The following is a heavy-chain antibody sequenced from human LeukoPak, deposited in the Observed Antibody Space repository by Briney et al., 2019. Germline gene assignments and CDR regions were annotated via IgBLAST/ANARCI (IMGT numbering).Heavy chain of an antibody. CDR1: GGSFSDYH. J-gene: IGHJ3*02. CDR2: IYDSGST. V-gene: IGHV4-59*01. D-gene: IGHD3-22*01. CDR3: ACLTTADAFDI. Sequence: SETLSLTCAVYGGSFSDYHWTWIRQSPGKGLEWIGYIYDSGSTNYNPSLKSRVTISVDTSKNQFSLKLSSVTAADTAVYYCACLTTADAFDIWGQGTMVTVSS.